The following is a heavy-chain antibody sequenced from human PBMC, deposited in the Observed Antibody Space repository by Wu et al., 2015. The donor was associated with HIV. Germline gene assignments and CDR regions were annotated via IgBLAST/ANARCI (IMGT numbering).Heavy chain of an antibody. CDR2: INPSGGAT. CDR1: GYTFIGYY. CDR3: VKYCGGDCFYFDY. Sequence: QVQLVQSGAEVKKPGASVKVSCKASGYTFIGYYMHWVRQAPGQGLEWMGWINPSGGATDYAQKFQGRVTMTRDTSISTAYMELSRLRSDDTAVYYXVKYCGGDCFYFDYWGQGTLVTSPQ. J-gene: IGHJ4*02. V-gene: IGHV1-2*02. D-gene: IGHD2-21*02.